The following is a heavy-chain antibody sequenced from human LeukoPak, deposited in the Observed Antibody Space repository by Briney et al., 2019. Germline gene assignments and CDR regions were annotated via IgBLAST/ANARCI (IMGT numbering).Heavy chain of an antibody. CDR3: AASRLGELSDF. CDR2: IYYSGST. CDR1: GGSISSYY. V-gene: IGHV4-59*01. D-gene: IGHD3-16*02. Sequence: SETLSLTCTVSGGSISSYYWSWIRQPPGKGLEWIGYIYYSGSTNHNPSLKSRVTISVDTSKNQFSLKLSSVTAADTAVYYCAASRLGELSDFWGQGTLVTVSS. J-gene: IGHJ4*02.